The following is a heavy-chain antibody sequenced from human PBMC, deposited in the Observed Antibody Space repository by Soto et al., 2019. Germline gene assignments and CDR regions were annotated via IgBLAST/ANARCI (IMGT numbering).Heavy chain of an antibody. CDR2: ISGHGDAT. J-gene: IGHJ4*02. CDR3: ANSRVSMVRGLIIIPNY. V-gene: IGHV3-23*01. Sequence: PGGSLRLSCAASGFPFTGYAMSWVRQAPGKRLEWVSAISGHGDATFYADSVKGRFTISRDNSKNTLYLHMNSLRAEDTALYYCANSRVSMVRGLIIIPNYWGQGTLVTVSS. CDR1: GFPFTGYA. D-gene: IGHD3-10*01.